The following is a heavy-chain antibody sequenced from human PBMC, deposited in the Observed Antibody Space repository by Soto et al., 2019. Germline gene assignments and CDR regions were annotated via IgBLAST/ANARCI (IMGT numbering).Heavy chain of an antibody. J-gene: IGHJ4*02. Sequence: SVKVFCKASGGTFSSYAISWGRQAPGQGLEWMGGIIPIFGTANYAQKFQGRVTITADESTSTAYMELSSLRSEDTAVYYCARDPFGYSGYSDYWGQGTLVTVSS. CDR1: GGTFSSYA. V-gene: IGHV1-69*13. D-gene: IGHD5-12*01. CDR2: IIPIFGTA. CDR3: ARDPFGYSGYSDY.